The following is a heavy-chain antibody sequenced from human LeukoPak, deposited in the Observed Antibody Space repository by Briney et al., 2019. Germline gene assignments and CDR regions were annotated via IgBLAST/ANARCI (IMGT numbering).Heavy chain of an antibody. CDR2: VHLDGRT. V-gene: IGHV4-4*02. J-gene: IGHJ4*02. Sequence: LETLSLTCGVSGGSVSSTNWWTWIRQPPGKGLEWIGEVHLDGRTNFNPSLKSRLTMSVDLSENHVSLKLTSVTAADTAVYYCAREGGFYRPLDYSGQGTLVTVSS. D-gene: IGHD6-25*01. CDR3: AREGGFYRPLDY. CDR1: GGSVSSTNW.